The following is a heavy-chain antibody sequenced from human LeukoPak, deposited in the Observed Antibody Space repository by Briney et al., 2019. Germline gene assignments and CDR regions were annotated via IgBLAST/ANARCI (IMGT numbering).Heavy chain of an antibody. CDR2: IYYSGST. D-gene: IGHD3-10*01. V-gene: IGHV4-59*08. CDR1: GGSISSYY. Sequence: SETLSLTCTVSGGSISSYYWSWIRQPPGKGLEWIGYIYYSGSTYYNPSLKSRVTISVDTSKNQFSLKLSSVTAADTAVYYCARADYYYGSGSTSDYWGQGTLVTVSS. J-gene: IGHJ4*02. CDR3: ARADYYYGSGSTSDY.